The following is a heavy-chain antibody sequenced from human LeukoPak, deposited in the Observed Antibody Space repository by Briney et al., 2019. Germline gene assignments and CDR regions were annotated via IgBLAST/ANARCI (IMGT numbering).Heavy chain of an antibody. J-gene: IGHJ5*02. Sequence: GGSLRLSCAASGFIFDDYAMHWVRQAPGKGLEWVSGISWSSDYIAYADSVKGRFTISRDNAKNSLYLEMSSLKAEDTAVYYCVRYGREDCSSSVCYRWFDPWGQGTLVTVSS. D-gene: IGHD2-2*01. CDR2: ISWSSDYI. CDR1: GFIFDDYA. CDR3: VRYGREDCSSSVCYRWFDP. V-gene: IGHV3-9*01.